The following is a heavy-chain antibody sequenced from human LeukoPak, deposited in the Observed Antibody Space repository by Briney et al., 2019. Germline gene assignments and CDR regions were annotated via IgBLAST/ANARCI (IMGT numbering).Heavy chain of an antibody. CDR2: IDNGGYT. CDR1: GFSISSNY. CDR3: ARELFDISSAYYPTEYFLDS. J-gene: IGHJ4*02. D-gene: IGHD3-3*01. V-gene: IGHV3-66*01. Sequence: GGSLRLSCAGSGFSISSNYMSWVRQAPGKGLEWVSLIDNGGYTYYADSVKDRFIISRDKSTNTVYFQMNSLRAEDTAVYYCARELFDISSAYYPTEYFLDSWGQGTLVTVSS.